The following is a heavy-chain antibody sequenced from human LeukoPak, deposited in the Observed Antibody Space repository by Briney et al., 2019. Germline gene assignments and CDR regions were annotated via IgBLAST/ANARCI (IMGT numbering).Heavy chain of an antibody. CDR1: GYTFTSYY. Sequence: ASVKVSCKASGYTFTSYYMHWVRQAPGQGLEGMGIINPSSGGTTYAQEFQGRVTMTRDTSTSTLYMELSSLRSEDTAVYYCARVFYYDSSGFYLDYWGQGTLVTVSS. CDR2: INPSSGGT. J-gene: IGHJ4*02. CDR3: ARVFYYDSSGFYLDY. D-gene: IGHD3-22*01. V-gene: IGHV1-46*01.